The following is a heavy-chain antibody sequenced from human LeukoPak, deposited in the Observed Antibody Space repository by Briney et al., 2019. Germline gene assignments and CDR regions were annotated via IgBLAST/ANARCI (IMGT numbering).Heavy chain of an antibody. J-gene: IGHJ4*02. CDR3: AKDPHSPYCSGGSCYSDY. CDR1: GFTFSSYA. Sequence: GGSLRLSCAASGFTFSSYAMSSVRQAPGKGLEWVSAISSSGGSTYYADSVKGRFTISRDNSKNTLYLQMNSLRAEDTAVYYCAKDPHSPYCSGGSCYSDYWGQGTLVTVSS. V-gene: IGHV3-23*01. D-gene: IGHD2-15*01. CDR2: ISSSGGST.